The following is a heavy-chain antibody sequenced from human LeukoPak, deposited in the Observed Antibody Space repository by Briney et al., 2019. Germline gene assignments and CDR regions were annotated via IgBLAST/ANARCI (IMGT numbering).Heavy chain of an antibody. CDR2: IYHSGST. J-gene: IGHJ4*02. CDR3: ARAPTDYYDSSGYYYLVDY. Sequence: SETLSLTCTVSGGSISSGGYYWSWIRQPPGKGLEWIGYIYHSGSTYYNPSLKSRVTISVDRSKNQFSLKLSSVTAADTAVYYCARAPTDYYDSSGYYYLVDYWGQGTLVTVSS. CDR1: GGSISSGGYY. V-gene: IGHV4-30-2*01. D-gene: IGHD3-22*01.